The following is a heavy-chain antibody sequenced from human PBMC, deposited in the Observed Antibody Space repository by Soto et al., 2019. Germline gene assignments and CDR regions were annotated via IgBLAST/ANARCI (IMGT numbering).Heavy chain of an antibody. Sequence: ASVKVSCKASGYTLTSYYMHWVRQAPGQGLEWMGIINPSGGSTSYAQKFQGRVTMTRDTSTSTVYMELSSLRSEDTAVYYCTRDVNHYYDFWSGFESYWGQGILVTVSS. D-gene: IGHD3-3*01. V-gene: IGHV1-46*01. CDR1: GYTLTSYY. CDR3: TRDVNHYYDFWSGFESY. J-gene: IGHJ4*02. CDR2: INPSGGST.